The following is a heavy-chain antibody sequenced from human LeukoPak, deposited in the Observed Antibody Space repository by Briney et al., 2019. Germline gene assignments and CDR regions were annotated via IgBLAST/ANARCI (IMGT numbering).Heavy chain of an antibody. J-gene: IGHJ4*02. Sequence: GGSLRLSCAASGFTFSSYGMHWVRQAPGKGLEWVAFIRYDRSNKYADSVKGRFTISRDNSKNTLYLQMNSLRTDDTAVYYCAKDPAVYSTGWPDYWGQGTLVTVSS. CDR1: GFTFSSYG. CDR2: IRYDRSNK. V-gene: IGHV3-30*02. D-gene: IGHD6-19*01. CDR3: AKDPAVYSTGWPDY.